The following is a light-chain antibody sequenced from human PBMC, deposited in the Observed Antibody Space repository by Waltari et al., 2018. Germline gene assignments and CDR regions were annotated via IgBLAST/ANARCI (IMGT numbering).Light chain of an antibody. CDR2: DAS. Sequence: EIVLTQSPATLSLSPGERVTLSCRASQSVSSYLAWYQQKPGQAPRLLIYDASNRATGIPARFSCTGSGTDFTLTISSLEPDDFAVYYCQHRSNWPALTFGGGTKVEIK. V-gene: IGKV3-11*01. CDR1: QSVSSY. CDR3: QHRSNWPALT. J-gene: IGKJ4*01.